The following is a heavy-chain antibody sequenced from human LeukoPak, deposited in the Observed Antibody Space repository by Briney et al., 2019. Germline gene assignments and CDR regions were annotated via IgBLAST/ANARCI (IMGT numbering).Heavy chain of an antibody. J-gene: IGHJ4*02. CDR1: GFTFSSYG. D-gene: IGHD5-12*01. V-gene: IGHV3-48*02. Sequence: GGSLRLSCAASGFTFSSYGMNWVRQAPGKRLEWVSYISSSSDSIYYADSVKGRFTISRDNAENSLYLQMSSLRDEDTAVCYCARAMRSGYDYWGQGTLVTVSS. CDR3: ARAMRSGYDY. CDR2: ISSSSDSI.